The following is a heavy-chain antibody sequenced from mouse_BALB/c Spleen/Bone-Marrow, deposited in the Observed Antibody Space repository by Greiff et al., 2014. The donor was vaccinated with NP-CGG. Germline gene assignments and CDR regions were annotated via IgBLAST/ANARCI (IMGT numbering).Heavy chain of an antibody. Sequence: QVQLQQSGAELVRPGTSVKVSCKGSGYAFTNYLIEWVKQRPGQGLEWIGVINSGSGGTKYNEKFKGKATLTADKSSSTAYMQXXXXTSXDSAVYFCARAITDAMDYWGQGTSVTVSS. CDR1: GYAFTNYL. CDR3: ARAITDAMDY. V-gene: IGHV1-54*01. D-gene: IGHD2-4*01. CDR2: INSGSGGT. J-gene: IGHJ4*01.